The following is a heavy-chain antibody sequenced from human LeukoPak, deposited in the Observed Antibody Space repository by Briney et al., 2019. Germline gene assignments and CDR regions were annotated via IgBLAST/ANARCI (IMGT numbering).Heavy chain of an antibody. Sequence: ASVKVSCEASGYTFTSYGISWVRQAPGHRLEWRGWISTYNGNTNYAQKIQGRVTMTTDTSTTTAYMKLRSLTSDDTALSYCAKDCGTPCEGVGGNCWGQGTLVTVSS. V-gene: IGHV1-18*01. CDR2: ISTYNGNT. J-gene: IGHJ4*02. CDR1: GYTFTSYG. CDR3: AKDCGTPCEGVGGNC. D-gene: IGHD1-26*01.